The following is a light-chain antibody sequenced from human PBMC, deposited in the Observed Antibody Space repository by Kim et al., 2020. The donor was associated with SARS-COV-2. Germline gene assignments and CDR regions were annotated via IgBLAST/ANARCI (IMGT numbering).Light chain of an antibody. J-gene: IGLJ3*02. Sequence: GKTVTISCTRSSGSIASNYVQWYQQRPGSATTTVIYEDNQRPSGVPDRFSGSIDSSSNSASLTISGLKTEDEADYYCQSYDSSKWVFGGGTQLTVL. CDR2: EDN. CDR3: QSYDSSKWV. CDR1: SGSIASNY. V-gene: IGLV6-57*03.